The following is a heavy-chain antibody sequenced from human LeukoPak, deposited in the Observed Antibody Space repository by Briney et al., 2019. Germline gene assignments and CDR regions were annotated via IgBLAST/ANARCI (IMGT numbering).Heavy chain of an antibody. CDR3: ARDLLSTVTTSHYGMDV. D-gene: IGHD4-17*01. CDR2: IWYDGSNK. CDR1: GFTFNSYG. V-gene: IGHV3-33*01. J-gene: IGHJ6*02. Sequence: GGSLRLSCAASGFTFNSYGMHWVRQAPGKGLEWVAVIWYDGSNKYYADSVKGRFTISRDNSKNTLYLQMNSLRAEDTAVYYYARDLLSTVTTSHYGMDVWGQGTTVTVSS.